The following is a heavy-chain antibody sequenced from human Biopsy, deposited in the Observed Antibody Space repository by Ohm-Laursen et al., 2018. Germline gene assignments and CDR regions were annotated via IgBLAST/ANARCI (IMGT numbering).Heavy chain of an antibody. V-gene: IGHV4-59*11. CDR3: ARGSNEYGGLYFPH. D-gene: IGHD4-23*01. CDR1: GGSFTGHY. CDR2: ISYTGYT. Sequence: SETLSLTCTVSGGSFTGHYWSWIRQPPGKGLEWIGHISYTGYTSYNASLKSRVTISVDTSRKHFSLRLTSLAAADTAVYYCARGSNEYGGLYFPHWCQGTLVTVSS. J-gene: IGHJ1*01.